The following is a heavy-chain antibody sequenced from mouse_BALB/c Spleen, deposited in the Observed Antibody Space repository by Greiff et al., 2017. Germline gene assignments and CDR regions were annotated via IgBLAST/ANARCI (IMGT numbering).Heavy chain of an antibody. J-gene: IGHJ1*01. D-gene: IGHD1-1*01. CDR2: ISSGGGST. CDR1: GFAFSSYD. Sequence: EVMLVESGGGLVKPGGSLKLSCAASGFAFSSYDMSWVRQTPEKRLEWVAYISSGGGSTYYPDTVKGRFTISRDNAKNTLYLQMSSLKSEDTAMYYCARKGFGTVVATGLDWYFDVWGAGTTVTVSS. V-gene: IGHV5-12-1*01. CDR3: ARKGFGTVVATGLDWYFDV.